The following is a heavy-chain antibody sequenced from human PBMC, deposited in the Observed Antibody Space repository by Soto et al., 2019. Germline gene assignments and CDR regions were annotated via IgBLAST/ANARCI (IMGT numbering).Heavy chain of an antibody. CDR2: IYAGGNT. V-gene: IGHV3-66*01. CDR3: ALFWSGYLDH. Sequence: EVQLVQSGGGVVPPGGSLRLSCAVSRTTVSSSYMSWVRQAAGKGLEWVSVIYAGGNTHYSDSVKGRFTVSRDTPNNTLHLQMNDLRAEDAAIYYCALFWSGYLDHWGPGALVTVSS. J-gene: IGHJ4*02. CDR1: RTTVSSSY. D-gene: IGHD3-3*01.